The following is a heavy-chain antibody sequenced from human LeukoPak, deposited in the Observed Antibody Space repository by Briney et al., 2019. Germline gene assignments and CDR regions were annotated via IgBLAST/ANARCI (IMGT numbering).Heavy chain of an antibody. V-gene: IGHV3-74*01. Sequence: GGSLRLSCAASGFSFSSDWMHWVRQTPGEGLVWVSRIKFDGTITAYADSVKGRFTISRDNAKNTLYLQMDSLRAEDTAMYYCARGTGSYYSLGYWGQGTLVTVSS. CDR3: ARGTGSYYSLGY. CDR2: IKFDGTIT. CDR1: GFSFSSDW. D-gene: IGHD1-26*01. J-gene: IGHJ4*02.